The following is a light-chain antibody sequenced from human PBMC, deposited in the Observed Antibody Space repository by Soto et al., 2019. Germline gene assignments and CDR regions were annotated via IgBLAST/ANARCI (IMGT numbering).Light chain of an antibody. CDR1: QSISSW. CDR3: QHYNSYSEA. Sequence: QPAQSPTPLTASVCNRISSTPSASQSISSWLAWYQQKPGKAPKLLIYKASTLKSGVPSRFSGSGSGTEFTLTISSLQPDDFATYYCQHYNSYSEAFGQGTKVDIK. J-gene: IGKJ1*01. V-gene: IGKV1-5*03. CDR2: KAS.